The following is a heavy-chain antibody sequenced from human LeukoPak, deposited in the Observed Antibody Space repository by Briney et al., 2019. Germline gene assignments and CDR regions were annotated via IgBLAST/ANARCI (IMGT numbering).Heavy chain of an antibody. CDR2: ISWNSGSI. J-gene: IGHJ4*02. CDR1: GFTFDDYA. Sequence: PGGSLRLSCAASGFTFDDYAMHWVRQAPGKGLEWVSGISWNSGSIDYADSVKGRFTISRDNAKNSLYLQMNSLRAEDTALYYCVLVAARHRDIDYWGQGTLVTVSS. D-gene: IGHD6-6*01. CDR3: VLVAARHRDIDY. V-gene: IGHV3-9*01.